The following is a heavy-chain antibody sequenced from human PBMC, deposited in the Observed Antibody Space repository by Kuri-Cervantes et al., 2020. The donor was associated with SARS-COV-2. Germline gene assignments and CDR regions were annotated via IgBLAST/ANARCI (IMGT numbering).Heavy chain of an antibody. V-gene: IGHV1-46*01. Sequence: ASVKVSCKASGYTFTSYYMHWVRQAPGQGLEWMGIINPSGVSTSYAQKFQGRVTMTRDTSTSTAYMGLSSLRSDDTALYYCARVRPSVAADGLLDFWGQGTLVTVSS. D-gene: IGHD6-13*01. J-gene: IGHJ4*02. CDR2: INPSGVST. CDR3: ARVRPSVAADGLLDF. CDR1: GYTFTSYY.